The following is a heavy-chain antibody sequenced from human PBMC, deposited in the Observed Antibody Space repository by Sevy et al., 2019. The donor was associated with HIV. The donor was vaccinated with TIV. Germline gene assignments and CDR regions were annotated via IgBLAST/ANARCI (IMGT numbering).Heavy chain of an antibody. D-gene: IGHD2-15*01. J-gene: IGHJ4*02. V-gene: IGHV1-18*01. Sequence: ASVKVSCQASGYTFTSYRIYWVRQAPGQGLEWMGWIRPFNGDTNYAQKLQGRVTMITDTSTNTAYMEMRSLRSDETAVYYCARAYCSGGSCYSLAYWGQGTLVTVSS. CDR3: ARAYCSGGSCYSLAY. CDR1: GYTFTSYR. CDR2: IRPFNGDT.